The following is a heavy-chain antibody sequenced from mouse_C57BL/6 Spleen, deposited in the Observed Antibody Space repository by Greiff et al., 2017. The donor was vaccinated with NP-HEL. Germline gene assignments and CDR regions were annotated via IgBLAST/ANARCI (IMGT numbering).Heavy chain of an antibody. CDR2: IYPGDGDT. CDR3: ARRGTFYYCDY. Sequence: VQLQQSGAELVKPGASVKISCKASGYAFSSYWMNWVKQRPGKGLELIGQIYPGDGDTNYNGKFKGKATLTADKSSSTAYMQLSSLTSEDSAVYFCARRGTFYYCDYWGQGTTLTVSS. J-gene: IGHJ2*01. V-gene: IGHV1-80*01. D-gene: IGHD2-14*01. CDR1: GYAFSSYW.